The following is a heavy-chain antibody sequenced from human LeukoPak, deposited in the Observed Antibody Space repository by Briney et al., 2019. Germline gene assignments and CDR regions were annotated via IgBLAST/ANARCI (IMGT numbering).Heavy chain of an antibody. Sequence: GESLKISCQGSGYSFSTYWITWVRQMPGKGLEWMGIIYPGDSDTRYSPSFQGQVTISADKSISTAYLQWSSLKASDTAMYYCVRWATISGYAAGDYWGQGTLVTVSS. CDR2: IYPGDSDT. CDR3: VRWATISGYAAGDY. CDR1: GYSFSTYW. J-gene: IGHJ4*02. D-gene: IGHD5-12*01. V-gene: IGHV5-51*01.